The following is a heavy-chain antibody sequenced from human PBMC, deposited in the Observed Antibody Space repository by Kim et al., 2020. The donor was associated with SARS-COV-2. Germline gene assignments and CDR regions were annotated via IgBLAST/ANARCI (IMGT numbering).Heavy chain of an antibody. V-gene: IGHV3-53*01. CDR2: IYSGGST. J-gene: IGHJ4*02. CDR1: GFTVSSNY. Sequence: GGSLRLSCAASGFTVSSNYMSWVRQAPGKGLEWVSVIYSGGSTYYADSVKGRFTISRDNSKNTLYLQMNSLRAEDTAVYYCAREGDGVGTAMVLWGQGTLVTVSS. D-gene: IGHD5-18*01. CDR3: AREGDGVGTAMVL.